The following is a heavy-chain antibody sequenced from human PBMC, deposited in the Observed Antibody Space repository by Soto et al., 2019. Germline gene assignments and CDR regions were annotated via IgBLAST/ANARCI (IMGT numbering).Heavy chain of an antibody. CDR2: TYHSGST. J-gene: IGHJ1*01. Sequence: KPSETLSLTCGVSGDSIRGSTSYWGWIRQPPGQGLQWIGSTYHSGSTYYNSSLKSRVTISVDTSKNQFSLKLRSVTAADTAVYYCVKPYTSGWHHVQHWGRGTLVTVSS. CDR3: VKPYTSGWHHVQH. D-gene: IGHD6-19*01. CDR1: GDSIRGSTSY. V-gene: IGHV4-39*01.